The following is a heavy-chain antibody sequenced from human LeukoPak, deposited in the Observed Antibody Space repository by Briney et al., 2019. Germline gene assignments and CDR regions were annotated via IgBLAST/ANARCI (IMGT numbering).Heavy chain of an antibody. V-gene: IGHV4-30-4*08. D-gene: IGHD6-19*01. CDR1: GGSISSGDYY. CDR2: IYYSGST. CDR3: EVAGYPYGMDV. J-gene: IGHJ6*02. Sequence: SETLSLTCTVSGGSISSGDYYWSWTRQPPGKGLEWIGYIYYSGSTYYNPSLKSRVTISVDASKNQFSLKLSSVTAADTAVYYCEVAGYPYGMDVWGQGTTVTVSS.